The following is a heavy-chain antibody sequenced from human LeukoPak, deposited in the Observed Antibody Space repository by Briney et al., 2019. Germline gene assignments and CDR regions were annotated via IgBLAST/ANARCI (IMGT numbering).Heavy chain of an antibody. V-gene: IGHV4-61*05. D-gene: IGHD1-26*01. CDR1: GGSISGTSYY. CDR3: AVGATGNFDY. CDR2: TYYSGST. J-gene: IGHJ4*02. Sequence: SETLSLTCTVSGGSISGTSYYWTWIRQPPGKGLEWIGYTYYSGSTNYNPSLKSRVTISVDTSKNQFSLKLSSVTAADTAVYYCAVGATGNFDYWGQGALVTVSS.